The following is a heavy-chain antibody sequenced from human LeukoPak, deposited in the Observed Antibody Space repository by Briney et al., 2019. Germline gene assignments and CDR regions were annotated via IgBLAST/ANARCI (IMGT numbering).Heavy chain of an antibody. D-gene: IGHD2/OR15-2a*01. CDR1: GFTFSSYW. CDR2: ISYDGSNK. CDR3: TRDATYYLRYGYFDY. Sequence: GGSLRLSCAASGFTFSSYWMSWVRQAPGKGLEWVAVISYDGSNKYYADSVEGRFTISRDNSKNTLYLQMNSLRAEDTAVYYCTRDATYYLRYGYFDYWGQGTLVTVSS. V-gene: IGHV3-30-3*01. J-gene: IGHJ4*02.